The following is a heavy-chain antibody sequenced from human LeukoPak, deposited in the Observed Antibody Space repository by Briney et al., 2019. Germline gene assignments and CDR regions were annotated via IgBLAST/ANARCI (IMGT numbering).Heavy chain of an antibody. Sequence: SSETLSLTCAVYGGPFSDYFWSWIRQPPGKGLEWIGEISHSGSTTYNPSLRSRVTISGDTPKKQFSLKLSSVTAADTAVYYCAPHSYGSSAPKSNYWGQGILVTVSS. D-gene: IGHD3-22*01. J-gene: IGHJ4*02. CDR2: ISHSGST. CDR3: APHSYGSSAPKSNY. V-gene: IGHV4-34*01. CDR1: GGPFSDYF.